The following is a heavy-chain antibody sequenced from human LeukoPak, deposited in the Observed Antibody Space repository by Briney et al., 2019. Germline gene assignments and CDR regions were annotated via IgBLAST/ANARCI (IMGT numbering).Heavy chain of an antibody. V-gene: IGHV3-23*01. CDR2: ISGSGGNT. J-gene: IGHJ2*01. CDR1: GFSFSSYA. CDR3: AIGPRKTLIRGDWYFDL. Sequence: GGSLRLSCAASGFSFSSYAMSWVRQAPGKGLEWVAHISGSGGNTYYVDSVKGRFTISRDNSKSTLYLQMNSLRAEDTAVYYCAIGPRKTLIRGDWYFDLWGRGTLVTVSS. D-gene: IGHD3-10*01.